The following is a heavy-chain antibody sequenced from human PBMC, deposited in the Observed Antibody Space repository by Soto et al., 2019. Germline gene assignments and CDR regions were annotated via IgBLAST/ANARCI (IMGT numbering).Heavy chain of an antibody. CDR1: GFMFSNFW. V-gene: IGHV3-7*01. Sequence: EVQLVEAGGGLVQPGASLRLSCAASGFMFSNFWMSWVRQGPAKGLEWVASVQQGGSERYYVDSVKGRFTISRDNAKNSLYLQMNSLTAEETAVYYGVRGDRWGRGTLVTVSS. CDR3: VRGDR. CDR2: VQQGGSER. J-gene: IGHJ4*02.